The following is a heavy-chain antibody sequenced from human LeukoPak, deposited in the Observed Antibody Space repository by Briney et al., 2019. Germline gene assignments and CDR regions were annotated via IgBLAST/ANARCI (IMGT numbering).Heavy chain of an antibody. D-gene: IGHD2-2*03. CDR3: ARAGGYCSSISCYEY. CDR2: ISSSSSYI. CDR1: GFTFSTYA. Sequence: GGSLRLSCVASGFTFSTYAMSWVRQAPGKGLEWVSSISSSSSYIYYADSVKGRFTISRDNPKNSLYLQMNSLRAEDTAVYYCARAGGYCSSISCYEYWGQGTLVTVSS. V-gene: IGHV3-21*01. J-gene: IGHJ4*02.